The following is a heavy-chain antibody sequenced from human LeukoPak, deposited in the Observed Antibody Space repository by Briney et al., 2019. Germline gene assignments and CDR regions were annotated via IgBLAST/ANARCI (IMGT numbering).Heavy chain of an antibody. CDR3: ARVLYSSGWSVGYYYYGMDV. CDR2: IHPNSGNT. CDR1: GYTFTRYD. J-gene: IGHJ6*02. Sequence: GASVKVFCKASGYTFTRYDINWVRQATGQGLEWMGWIHPNSGNTGYAQKFQGRVTMTRNTSISTAYMELSSLRSEDTAVYYGARVLYSSGWSVGYYYYGMDVWGQGTTVTVSS. D-gene: IGHD6-19*01. V-gene: IGHV1-8*01.